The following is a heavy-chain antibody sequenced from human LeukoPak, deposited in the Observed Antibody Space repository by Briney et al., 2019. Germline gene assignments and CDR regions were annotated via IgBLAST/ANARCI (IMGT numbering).Heavy chain of an antibody. CDR2: IKQDGSEK. Sequence: QPGGSLRLSCAASGFTFINYWMSWVRQAPGKGLEWVASIKQDGSEKYYVDSVKGRITISRDNSKNTLYLQMNSLRAEDMAVYYCARDRAGTTHLGYWGQGALVTVSS. CDR1: GFTFINYW. D-gene: IGHD1-1*01. J-gene: IGHJ4*02. CDR3: ARDRAGTTHLGY. V-gene: IGHV3-7*01.